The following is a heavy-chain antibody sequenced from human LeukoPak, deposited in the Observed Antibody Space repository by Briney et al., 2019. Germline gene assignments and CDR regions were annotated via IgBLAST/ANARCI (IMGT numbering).Heavy chain of an antibody. CDR1: GGTFSSYA. V-gene: IGHV1-69*04. D-gene: IGHD4-17*01. Sequence: SVKVSCKASGGTFSSYAISWVRQAPGQGLEWMGRIIPILGIANYAQKFQGRVTITADESTSTAYMELSSLRSEDTAVYYCASIHDYGDSIGYWGQGTLVTVSS. CDR2: IIPILGIA. J-gene: IGHJ4*02. CDR3: ASIHDYGDSIGY.